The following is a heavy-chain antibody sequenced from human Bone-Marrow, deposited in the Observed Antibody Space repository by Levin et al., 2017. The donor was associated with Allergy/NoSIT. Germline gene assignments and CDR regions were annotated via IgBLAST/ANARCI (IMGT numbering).Heavy chain of an antibody. CDR2: FDPEDGET. CDR3: ATLPWGVRGVRHHYFDY. D-gene: IGHD3-10*01. CDR1: GYTLTELS. Sequence: GESLKISCKVSGYTLTELSMHWVRQAPGKGLEWMGGFDPEDGETIYAQKFQGRVTMTEDTSTDTAYMELSSLRSEDTAVYYCATLPWGVRGVRHHYFDYWGQGTLVTVSS. V-gene: IGHV1-24*01. J-gene: IGHJ4*02.